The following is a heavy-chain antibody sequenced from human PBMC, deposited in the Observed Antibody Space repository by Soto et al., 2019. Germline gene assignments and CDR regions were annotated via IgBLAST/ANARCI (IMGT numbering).Heavy chain of an antibody. Sequence: GESRKISCRGSGYDFNTNWFGWVRQLPGRGLEWVGIMYPGDSDTRYNPSLQGHVTLSVDVTVSTAFLQWRSLETSDTGMYFCARLPRDCNKTSCYYADHSGQGTQVTVSS. V-gene: IGHV5-51*01. CDR2: MYPGDSDT. CDR3: ARLPRDCNKTSCYYADH. J-gene: IGHJ4*02. CDR1: GYDFNTNW. D-gene: IGHD3-3*01.